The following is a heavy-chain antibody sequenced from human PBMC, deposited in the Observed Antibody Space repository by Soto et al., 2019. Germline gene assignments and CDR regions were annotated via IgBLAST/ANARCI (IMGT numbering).Heavy chain of an antibody. V-gene: IGHV3-13*01. D-gene: IGHD3-22*01. CDR3: ARGGLYYYYGMDV. J-gene: IGHJ6*02. Sequence: EVQLVESGGGLVQPGGSLRLSCAASGFTFSSYDMHWVRQATGKGLEWVSAIGTAGDTYYPGSVKGRFTISRENAKNSLYLQMNSLRAEDTAVYYCARGGLYYYYGMDVWRQGTTVTVSS. CDR1: GFTFSSYD. CDR2: IGTAGDT.